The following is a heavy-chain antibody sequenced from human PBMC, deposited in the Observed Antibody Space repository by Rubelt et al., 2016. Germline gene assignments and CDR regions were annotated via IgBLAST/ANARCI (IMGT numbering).Heavy chain of an antibody. V-gene: IGHV1-24*01. J-gene: IGHJ3*02. CDR2: FDPEDGET. D-gene: IGHD4/OR15-4a*01. CDR3: ATGTIYSPDAFDI. Sequence: QVQLVQSVAEVKKPGASVKVSCKVSGYTLTELSMHWVRQAPGKGLEWMGGFDPEDGETIYAQKFQVRGTMTEDKSTDTAYMERSSLRSEDTAVYYWATGTIYSPDAFDIWGQGTMVTVSS. CDR1: GYTLTELS.